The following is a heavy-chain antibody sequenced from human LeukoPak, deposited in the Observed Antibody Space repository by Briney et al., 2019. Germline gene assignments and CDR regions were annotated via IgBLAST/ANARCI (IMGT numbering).Heavy chain of an antibody. Sequence: ASVKVSCKASGYTFTSYGISWVRQAPGQGLEWMGWISAYNGNTNYAQKLQGRVTMTTDTSTSTACMELRSLRSDDTAVYYYARDRAEVRYGDYVKLGHWGQGTLVTVSS. CDR2: ISAYNGNT. CDR1: GYTFTSYG. D-gene: IGHD4-17*01. V-gene: IGHV1-18*01. CDR3: ARDRAEVRYGDYVKLGH. J-gene: IGHJ4*02.